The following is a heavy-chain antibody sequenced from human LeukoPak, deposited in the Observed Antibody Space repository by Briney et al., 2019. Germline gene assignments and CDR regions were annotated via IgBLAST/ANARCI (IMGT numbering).Heavy chain of an antibody. CDR2: ISYDGSNK. CDR1: GFTFSSYA. D-gene: IGHD3-22*01. V-gene: IGHV3-30-3*01. J-gene: IGHJ4*02. CDR3: ARDYYDSSGYYHGGY. Sequence: PPGGSLRLSCAASGFTFSSYAMHWVRQAPGEGLEWVAVISYDGSNKYYADSVKGRFTISRDNAKNSLYLQMNSLRAEDTAVYYCARDYYDSSGYYHGGYWGQGTLVTVSS.